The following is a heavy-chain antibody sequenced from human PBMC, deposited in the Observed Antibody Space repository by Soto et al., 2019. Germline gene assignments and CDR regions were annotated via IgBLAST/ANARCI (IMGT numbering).Heavy chain of an antibody. V-gene: IGHV3-23*01. D-gene: IGHD2-8*02. CDR3: AKATATGGGAFDI. Sequence: PGGSLRLSCAASGFICSSYDMSWVRQAPGKGLEWVSTILVSGSTHYEDSVKGRFTISRDGSKNTLYLQMNSLTAGDTAVYYCAKATATGGGAFDICGRGTMVTVSS. CDR2: ILVSGST. CDR1: GFICSSYD. J-gene: IGHJ3*02.